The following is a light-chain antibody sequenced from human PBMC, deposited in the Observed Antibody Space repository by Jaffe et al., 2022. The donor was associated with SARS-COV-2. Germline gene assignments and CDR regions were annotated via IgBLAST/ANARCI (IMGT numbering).Light chain of an antibody. CDR2: WAS. CDR1: QSVLYSSNNKNY. CDR3: QQYYTTPYT. V-gene: IGKV4-1*01. J-gene: IGKJ2*01. Sequence: DIVMTQSPDSLAVSLGERATINCKSSQSVLYSSNNKNYLAWYQQKPGQPPKLLIYWASTRESGVPDRFSGGESGTDFTLTISSLQAEDVAVYYCQQYYTTPYTFGQGTKLQIK.